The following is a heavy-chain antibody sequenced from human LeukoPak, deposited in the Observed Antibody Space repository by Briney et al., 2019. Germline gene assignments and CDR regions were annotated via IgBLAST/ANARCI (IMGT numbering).Heavy chain of an antibody. Sequence: GGSLRLSCAASGFTFSSYWMSWVRQAPGKGLEWVANIKQDGSEKYYVDSVKGRFTISRDNAKNSLYLQMNSLRAEDTAVYYCARDSQYSSSADFDYWGQGPLVTVSS. CDR1: GFTFSSYW. CDR2: IKQDGSEK. D-gene: IGHD6-6*01. V-gene: IGHV3-7*01. CDR3: ARDSQYSSSADFDY. J-gene: IGHJ4*02.